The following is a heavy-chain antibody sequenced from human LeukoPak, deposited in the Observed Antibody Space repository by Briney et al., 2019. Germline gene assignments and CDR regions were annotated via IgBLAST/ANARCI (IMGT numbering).Heavy chain of an antibody. V-gene: IGHV1-18*01. CDR2: ISAYNGNT. CDR1: GYTFTSYG. CDR3: AREVYGCSGGSCYEGENWFDP. Sequence: ASVKVSCKASGYTFTSYGISWVRQAPGQGLEWMGWISAYNGNTNYAQKLQGRVTMTTDTSTSTAYMELRSLRSDDTAVYYWAREVYGCSGGSCYEGENWFDPWGQGTLVTVSS. D-gene: IGHD2-15*01. J-gene: IGHJ5*02.